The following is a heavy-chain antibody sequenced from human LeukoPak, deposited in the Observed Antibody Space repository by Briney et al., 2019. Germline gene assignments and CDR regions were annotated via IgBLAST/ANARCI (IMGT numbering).Heavy chain of an antibody. J-gene: IGHJ4*02. V-gene: IGHV4-39*01. Sequence: SETLSLTCTVSGGSISSSSYYWGWIRQPPGKGLEWIGNIYYTGTTYYNPSLKSRVTISVDTSKNQFSLKLSSVTAADTAVYYCARHGDYDYVWGSYRLSSRFDYWGQGTLVTVSS. D-gene: IGHD3-16*02. CDR2: IYYTGTT. CDR3: ARHGDYDYVWGSYRLSSRFDY. CDR1: GGSISSSSYY.